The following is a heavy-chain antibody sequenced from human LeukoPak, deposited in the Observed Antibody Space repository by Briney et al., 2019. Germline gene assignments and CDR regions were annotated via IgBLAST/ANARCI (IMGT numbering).Heavy chain of an antibody. V-gene: IGHV4-59*12. Sequence: SETLSLTCTVSGGSISSYYWSWIRQPPGKGLEWIGYIYYGGSTNYNPSLKSRVTISVDTSRNQFSLKLSSVTAADTAVYYCAIVGRQYYFDYWGQGTLVTVSS. CDR1: GGSISSYY. J-gene: IGHJ4*02. CDR2: IYYGGST. CDR3: AIVGRQYYFDY.